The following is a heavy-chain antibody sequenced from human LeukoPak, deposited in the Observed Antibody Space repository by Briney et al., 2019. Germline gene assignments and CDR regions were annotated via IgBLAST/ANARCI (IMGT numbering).Heavy chain of an antibody. V-gene: IGHV3-15*01. CDR2: IKSKTDGGTT. CDR1: GFTFSNAW. CDR3: TTDAVLSAGDAFDI. Sequence: GGSLRLSCAASGFTFSNAWMSWVRQAPGKGLEWVGRIKSKTDGGTTDYAAPVKGRFTISRDDSKNTLYLQMNSLKTVDTAVYYCTTDAVLSAGDAFDIWGQGTMVTVSS. D-gene: IGHD2/OR15-2a*01. J-gene: IGHJ3*02.